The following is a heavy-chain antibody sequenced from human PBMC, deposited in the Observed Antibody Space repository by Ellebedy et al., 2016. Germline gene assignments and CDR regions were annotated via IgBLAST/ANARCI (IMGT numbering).Heavy chain of an antibody. CDR1: GFTFSSYW. Sequence: GESLKISCVASGFTFSSYWMSWVRQAPGKGLEWVANIKQDGSEKYYVDSVKGRFTISRDNAKNSLYLQMNSLRAEDTAVYYCAREATDYWGQGTLVTVSS. V-gene: IGHV3-7*03. CDR2: IKQDGSEK. J-gene: IGHJ4*02. D-gene: IGHD5-12*01. CDR3: AREATDY.